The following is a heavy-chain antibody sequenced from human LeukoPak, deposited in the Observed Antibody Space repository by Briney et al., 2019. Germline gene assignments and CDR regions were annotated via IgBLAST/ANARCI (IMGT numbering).Heavy chain of an antibody. CDR1: GFTFSDYY. CDR3: ARTAYYYDSSGYDDAFDI. Sequence: PGGSLRLSCAASGFTFSDYYMSWLRQAPGKGLEWVSHISRSGSTRYYADSLKGRFTISRDNAKNSLYLQMNSLRAEDTAVYYCARTAYYYDSSGYDDAFDIWGQGTMVTVSS. J-gene: IGHJ3*02. D-gene: IGHD3-22*01. CDR2: ISRSGSTR. V-gene: IGHV3-11*01.